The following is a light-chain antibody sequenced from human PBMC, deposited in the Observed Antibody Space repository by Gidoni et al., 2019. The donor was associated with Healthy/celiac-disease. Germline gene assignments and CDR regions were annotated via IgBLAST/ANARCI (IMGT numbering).Light chain of an antibody. J-gene: IGLJ3*02. CDR1: NIGSKS. V-gene: IGLV3-21*04. Sequence: SYVLTPPPSVSVAPGKTARITCGGNNIGSKSVHWYQQKPGQAPVLVIYYDSDRPSGIPERCSGSKSGNTATLTISRVEAGDEADYYCQVWDSSSDPGVFGGGTKLTVL. CDR2: YDS. CDR3: QVWDSSSDPGV.